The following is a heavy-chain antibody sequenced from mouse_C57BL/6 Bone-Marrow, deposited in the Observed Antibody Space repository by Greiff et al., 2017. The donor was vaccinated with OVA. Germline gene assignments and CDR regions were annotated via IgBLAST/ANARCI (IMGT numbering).Heavy chain of an antibody. V-gene: IGHV1-69*01. CDR2: IDPSDSYT. CDR3: ARGLGYYGGYDFDY. D-gene: IGHD1-1*02. Sequence: VQLQQPGAELVMPGASVKLSCKASGYTFTSYWMHWVKQRPGQGLEWIGEIDPSDSYTNYNQKFKGKTTLTVDKSSSTAYMQLSSLTSEDSAVYYCARGLGYYGGYDFDYWGQGTTLTVSS. CDR1: GYTFTSYW. J-gene: IGHJ2*01.